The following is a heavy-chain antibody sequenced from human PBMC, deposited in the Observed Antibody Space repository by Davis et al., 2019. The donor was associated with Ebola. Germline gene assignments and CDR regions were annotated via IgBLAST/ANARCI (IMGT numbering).Heavy chain of an antibody. D-gene: IGHD6-25*01. V-gene: IGHV1-69*13. CDR3: ARDTTAAAADY. CDR2: IIPIFGTA. J-gene: IGHJ4*02. CDR1: GGTFSSYA. Sequence: SVKVSCKASGGTFSSYAISWVRQAPGQGLEWMGGIIPIFGTANYAQKFQGRVPITADESTSTAYMELRSLRSDDTAVYYCARDTTAAAADYWGQGTLVTVSS.